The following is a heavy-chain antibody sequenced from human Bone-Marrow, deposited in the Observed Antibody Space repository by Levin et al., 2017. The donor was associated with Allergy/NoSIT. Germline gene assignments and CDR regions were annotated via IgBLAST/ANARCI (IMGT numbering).Heavy chain of an antibody. V-gene: IGHV4-61*02. CDR1: GYSINNTNHY. CDR3: ARDETFNSWHTGWFDP. Sequence: SQTLSLTCTVSGYSINNTNHYWSWIRQPAGKGLEWIGRMFAGGAATYNRSLRSRVTLSIDTSKNQFSLKLTSVTAADTAVYYCARDETFNSWHTGWFDPWGQGTLVTVSS. J-gene: IGHJ5*02. D-gene: IGHD6-13*01. CDR2: MFAGGAA.